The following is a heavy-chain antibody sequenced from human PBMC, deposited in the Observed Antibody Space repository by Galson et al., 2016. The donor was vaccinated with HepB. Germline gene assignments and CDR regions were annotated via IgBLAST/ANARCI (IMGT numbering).Heavy chain of an antibody. D-gene: IGHD3-22*01. V-gene: IGHV3-15*07. CDR2: IKSKADGGTT. J-gene: IGHJ4*02. Sequence: SLRLSCAAFGFTFDTAWMNWVRQTPGKGLEWVGRIKSKADGGTTDYAAPVKGRFTISRDDSKNTLYLQLKSLRTEDTAVYYCTTVAPYDSGAYYYVPPFDFWGQGSLVTVSS. CDR1: GFTFDTAW. CDR3: TTVAPYDSGAYYYVPPFDF.